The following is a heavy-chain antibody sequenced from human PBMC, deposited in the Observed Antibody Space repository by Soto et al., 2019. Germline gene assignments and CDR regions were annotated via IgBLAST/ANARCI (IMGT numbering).Heavy chain of an antibody. CDR3: AKTGTTYHGAKYYFDY. CDR2: ISGSGGST. Sequence: EVQLLESGGGLVQPGGSLRLSCAASGFTFSSYAMSWVRQAPGKGLEWVSAISGSGGSTYYADSVKGRFTISRDNSKDTLYRQMNSLRAEDTAVYYCAKTGTTYHGAKYYFDYWGQGTLVTVSS. V-gene: IGHV3-23*01. CDR1: GFTFSSYA. J-gene: IGHJ4*02. D-gene: IGHD1-1*01.